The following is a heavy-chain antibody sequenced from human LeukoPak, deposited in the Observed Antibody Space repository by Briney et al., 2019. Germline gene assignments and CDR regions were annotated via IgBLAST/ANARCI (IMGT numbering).Heavy chain of an antibody. Sequence: PGGSLRLSCAASGFTFSSYSMNWVRQAPGKGLEWVSSISSSSSYIYYADSLKGRFTISRDNAKNSLYLQMNSLRAEDTAVYYCARDLSHGVQRWLPHFWGQGTLVTVSS. D-gene: IGHD5-18*01. CDR2: ISSSSSYI. J-gene: IGHJ4*02. CDR3: ARDLSHGVQRWLPHF. V-gene: IGHV3-21*01. CDR1: GFTFSSYS.